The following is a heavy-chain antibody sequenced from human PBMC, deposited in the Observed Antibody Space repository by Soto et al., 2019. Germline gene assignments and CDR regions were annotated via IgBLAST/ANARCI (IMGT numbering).Heavy chain of an antibody. V-gene: IGHV1-8*01. CDR2: MNPNSGNT. Sequence: ASVKVSCKASGYTFTSYDINWVRQATGQGLEWMGWMNPNSGNTGYAQKFQGRVTMTRNTSISTAYMELSSLRSEDTAVYYCARGLGYCSGGSCYSSWFDPWGQGTLVTVSS. J-gene: IGHJ5*02. CDR3: ARGLGYCSGGSCYSSWFDP. D-gene: IGHD2-15*01. CDR1: GYTFTSYD.